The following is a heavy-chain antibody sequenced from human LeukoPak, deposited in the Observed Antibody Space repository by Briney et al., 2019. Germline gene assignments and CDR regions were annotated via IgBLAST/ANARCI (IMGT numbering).Heavy chain of an antibody. Sequence: GGSLRLSCAAAGFTFSSYWMSWVRQAPGKWLEWVANIKQDGSEKYFVVSVKGRFTISRENAKNSLYLQMNSLRTEDTAVYYCARGRGSWYGVYFDYWGQGALVTVSS. J-gene: IGHJ4*02. V-gene: IGHV3-7*01. D-gene: IGHD6-13*01. CDR1: GFTFSSYW. CDR2: IKQDGSEK. CDR3: ARGRGSWYGVYFDY.